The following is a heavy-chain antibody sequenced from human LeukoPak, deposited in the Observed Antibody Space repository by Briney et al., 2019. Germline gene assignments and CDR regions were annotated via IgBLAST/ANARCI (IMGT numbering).Heavy chain of an antibody. D-gene: IGHD2/OR15-2a*01. CDR2: TYYRSKWYS. CDR1: GDSVSSNSAA. J-gene: IGHJ3*02. V-gene: IGHV6-1*01. Sequence: SQTLSLTCAISGDSVSSNSAAWNWIRQSPSRGLQWLGLTYYRSKWYSDYAVSVRSRITIKPDTSKNQFSLQLNSVTPEETAVYYCARHPRTSLIVVRDDAFDIWGQGTMVTVSS. CDR3: ARHPRTSLIVVRDDAFDI.